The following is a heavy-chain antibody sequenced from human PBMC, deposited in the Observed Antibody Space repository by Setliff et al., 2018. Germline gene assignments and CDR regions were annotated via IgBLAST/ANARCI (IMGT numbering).Heavy chain of an antibody. D-gene: IGHD4-4*01. Sequence: ASVKVSCKASGDTFSSYAINWVRQAPGQGLEWMGGIIPIFGTANYAQKSQGRLTITTVGSTSTAYMELSSLRSEDTAVYYCARADYIRYFYMDAWGKGTTVTVSS. CDR3: ARADYIRYFYMDA. V-gene: IGHV1-69*05. CDR1: GDTFSSYA. CDR2: IIPIFGTA. J-gene: IGHJ6*03.